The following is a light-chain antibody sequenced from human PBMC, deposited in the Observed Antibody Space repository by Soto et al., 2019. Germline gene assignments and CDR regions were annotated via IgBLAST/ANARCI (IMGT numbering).Light chain of an antibody. J-gene: IGKJ1*01. V-gene: IGKV1-5*01. CDR2: DAS. CDR1: QSISSW. CDR3: QQYHTYST. Sequence: DIQMTQSPSTLSASVGDRVTITCRASQSISSWLAWYQQNPGKAPKVLIYDASSLESGVPSRFSGSGSGTEFTLTISSLQPDDFAAYYCQQYHTYSTFGQGTKVEIK.